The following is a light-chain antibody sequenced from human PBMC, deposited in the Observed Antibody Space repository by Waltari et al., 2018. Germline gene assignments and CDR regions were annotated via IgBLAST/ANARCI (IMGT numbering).Light chain of an antibody. V-gene: IGKV3-15*01. CDR2: GSS. J-gene: IGKJ2*01. CDR3: QQSYNWAYT. CDR1: QRIGSN. Sequence: EIVMTQSPATLSVSPGERATLSCRASQRIGSNLAWYQQKPGQAPRLLIYGSSTRATGIPARFSGSGSGTEFTLTISGLQSEDFAVYYCQQSYNWAYTFGQGTKLEIK.